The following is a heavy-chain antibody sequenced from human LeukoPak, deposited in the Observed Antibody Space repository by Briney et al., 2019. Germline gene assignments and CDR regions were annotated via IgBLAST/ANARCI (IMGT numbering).Heavy chain of an antibody. CDR3: ARDGQQTAMAGTNWFDP. CDR2: IIPIFGTA. D-gene: IGHD6-19*01. CDR1: GGTFSSYA. J-gene: IGHJ5*02. V-gene: IGHV1-69*05. Sequence: SVKVSCKASGGTFSSYAISWVRQAPGQGLEWMGGIIPIFGTANYAQKFQGRVTITTDESTSTAYMELSSLRSEDTAVYYCARDGQQTAMAGTNWFDPWGQGTLVTVSS.